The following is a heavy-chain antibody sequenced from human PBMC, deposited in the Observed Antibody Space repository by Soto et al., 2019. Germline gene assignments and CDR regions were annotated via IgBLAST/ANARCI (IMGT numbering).Heavy chain of an antibody. CDR1: GFTFSSYW. V-gene: IGHV3-7*03. Sequence: EVQLVESGGGLVQPGGSLRLSCAASGFTFSSYWMSWVRQAPGKGLEWVANIKQDGSEKYYVDSVKGRFTISRDNAKNSLYLQMNSLRAEDTAVYYCAREGENLTYYYDSSGYSFSIYFDYWGQGTLVTVSS. J-gene: IGHJ4*02. CDR2: IKQDGSEK. CDR3: AREGENLTYYYDSSGYSFSIYFDY. D-gene: IGHD3-22*01.